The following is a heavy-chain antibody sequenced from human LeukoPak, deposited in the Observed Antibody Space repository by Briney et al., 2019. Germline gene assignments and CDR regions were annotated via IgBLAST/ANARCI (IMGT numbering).Heavy chain of an antibody. V-gene: IGHV4-34*01. J-gene: IGHJ4*02. CDR2: INHSGST. D-gene: IGHD1-26*01. CDR1: GGSFSGYY. CDR3: AREDGGSYSYCFDY. Sequence: PSETLSLTCAVYGGSFSGYYWSWIRQPPGKGLEWIGEINHSGSTNYNPSLKSRVTISVDTSKNQFSLKLSSVTAADTAVYYCAREDGGSYSYCFDYWGQGTLVTASS.